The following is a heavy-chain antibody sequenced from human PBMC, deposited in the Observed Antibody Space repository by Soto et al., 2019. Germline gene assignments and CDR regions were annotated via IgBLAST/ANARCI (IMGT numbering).Heavy chain of an antibody. CDR3: AHRSSPARFGTSGYNCDR. CDR1: GFSLTTTGEG. V-gene: IGHV2-5*01. D-gene: IGHD3-22*01. Sequence: SGPTLVNPTQTLTLTCAFSGFSLTTTGEGVAWIRQSPGKALEWLALIYWNDDRRYSPSLKSRLTVTRDTSKDQVVLTLTNMDPVSSGTYFCAHRSSPARFGTSGYNCDRWDQGTPVTVAS. CDR2: IYWNDDR. J-gene: IGHJ5*02.